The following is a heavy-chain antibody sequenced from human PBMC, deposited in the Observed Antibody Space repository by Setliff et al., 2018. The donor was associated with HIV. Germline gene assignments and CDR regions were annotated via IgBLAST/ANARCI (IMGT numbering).Heavy chain of an antibody. Sequence: SETLSLTCTVSGASISGFYWSWIRQPPGKGLEWIGYVYYTGSTNYNPSLKSRVTISKDTSKNQVVLTMTNMGHEDTAPYFCAWQSLWGSYGLDYWGQGALVTVSS. CDR3: AWQSLWGSYGLDY. D-gene: IGHD3-16*01. J-gene: IGHJ4*02. V-gene: IGHV4-59*01. CDR2: VYYTGST. CDR1: GASISGFY.